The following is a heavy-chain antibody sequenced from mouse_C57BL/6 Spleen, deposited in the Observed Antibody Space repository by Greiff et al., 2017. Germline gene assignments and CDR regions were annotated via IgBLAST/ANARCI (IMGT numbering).Heavy chain of an antibody. CDR3: VRLLYGNYPYAMDY. CDR1: GFSFNTYA. J-gene: IGHJ4*01. D-gene: IGHD2-1*01. Sequence: EVHLVESGGGLVQPKGSLKLSCAASGFSFNTYAMNWVRQAPGKGLEWVARIRSKSNNYATYYADSVKDRVTISRDDSESMLYLQMNNLKTEDTAMYYCVRLLYGNYPYAMDYWGQGTSVTVSS. CDR2: IRSKSNNYAT. V-gene: IGHV10-1*01.